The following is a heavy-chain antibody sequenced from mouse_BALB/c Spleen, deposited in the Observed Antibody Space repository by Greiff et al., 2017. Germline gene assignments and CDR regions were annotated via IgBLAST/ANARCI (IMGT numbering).Heavy chain of an antibody. D-gene: IGHD2-14*01. CDR2: INPYNDGT. Sequence: EVKLVESGPELVKPGASVKMSCKASGYTFTSYVMHWVKQKPGQGLEWIGYINPYNDGTKYNEKFKGKATLTSDKSSSTAYMELSSLTSEDSAVYYCARGGRYDVRGAMDYWGQGTSVTVSS. J-gene: IGHJ4*01. CDR3: ARGGRYDVRGAMDY. CDR1: GYTFTSYV. V-gene: IGHV1-14*01.